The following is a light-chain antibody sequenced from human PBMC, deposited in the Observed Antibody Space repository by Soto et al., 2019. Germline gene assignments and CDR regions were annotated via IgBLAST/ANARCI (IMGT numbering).Light chain of an antibody. J-gene: IGKJ4*01. CDR2: DAS. CDR1: QDIRNY. CDR3: QHYDHLPPLS. V-gene: IGKV1-33*01. Sequence: DIQMTQSPSSLSASVGDRVTITCQASQDIRNYLNWYQQKPGKAPNLLIYDASNLRAGVPSRFSGSGSGTEFTFPVMSLQPDDIATYYCQHYDHLPPLSFGGGTKVEIK.